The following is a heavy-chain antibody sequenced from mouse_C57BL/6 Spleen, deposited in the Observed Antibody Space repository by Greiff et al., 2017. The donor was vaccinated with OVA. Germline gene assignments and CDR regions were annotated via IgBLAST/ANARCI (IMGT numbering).Heavy chain of an antibody. CDR3: ARGGSSAWFAY. D-gene: IGHD1-3*01. CDR1: GYSITSGYY. V-gene: IGHV3-6*01. Sequence: EVKLQESGPGLVKPSQSLSLTCSVTGYSITSGYYWNWLRQFPGNKLEWMGYISYDGSNNYNPSLKNRISITRDTSKNQFFLKLNSVTTEDTATYYCARGGSSAWFAYWGQGTLVTVSA. CDR2: ISYDGSN. J-gene: IGHJ3*01.